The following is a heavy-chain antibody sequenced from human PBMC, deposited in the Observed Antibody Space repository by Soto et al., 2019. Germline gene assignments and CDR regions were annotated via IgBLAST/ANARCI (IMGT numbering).Heavy chain of an antibody. J-gene: IGHJ5*02. CDR1: GDSISSRSYY. CDR2: IYTSGST. V-gene: IGHV4-61*02. CDR3: ARDWVRSNWFDP. D-gene: IGHD3-16*01. Sequence: PSETLSLTCTVTGDSISSRSYYWSWIRQPAGKGLEWIGRIYTSGSTNYNPSLKSRVTMSVDTSKNQFSLKLSSVTAADTAVYYCARDWVRSNWFDPWGQGTLVTVSS.